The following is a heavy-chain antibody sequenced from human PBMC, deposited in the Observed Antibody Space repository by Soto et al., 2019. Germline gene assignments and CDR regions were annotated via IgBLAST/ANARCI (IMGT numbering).Heavy chain of an antibody. D-gene: IGHD5-12*01. CDR2: IYYSGST. CDR1: GGSISSGGYS. J-gene: IGHJ4*02. CDR3: ARVRRDGYNYAPYYFDY. V-gene: IGHV4-61*08. Sequence: SSETLSLTCAVSGGSISSGGYSWSWIRQPPGKGLEWIGYIYYSGSTNYNPSLKSRVTISVDTSKNQFSLKLSSMTAADTAVYYCARVRRDGYNYAPYYFDYWGQGTLVTVSS.